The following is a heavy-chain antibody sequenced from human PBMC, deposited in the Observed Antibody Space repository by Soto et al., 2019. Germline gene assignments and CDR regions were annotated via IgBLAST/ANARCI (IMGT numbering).Heavy chain of an antibody. Sequence: QVQLQESGPGLVKPSQTLSLTCTVSGGSISSGGYYWSWSRQHPGKGLEWIGYIYYSGSTYYNPSLKSRVTISVDTSKNQFSLKLSSVTAADTAVYYCARELGAYDSPYPYFDYWGQGTLVTVSS. CDR1: GGSISSGGYY. CDR2: IYYSGST. V-gene: IGHV4-31*03. CDR3: ARELGAYDSPYPYFDY. D-gene: IGHD3-22*01. J-gene: IGHJ4*02.